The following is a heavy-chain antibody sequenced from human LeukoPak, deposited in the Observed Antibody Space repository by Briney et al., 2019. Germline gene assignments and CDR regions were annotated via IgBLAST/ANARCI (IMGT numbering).Heavy chain of an antibody. D-gene: IGHD2-21*02. CDR2: ISAYNGNT. V-gene: IGHV1-18*01. CDR1: GYTFTSYG. Sequence: ASVKVSCKASGYTFTSYGISWVRQAPGQGLEWMGWISAYNGNTNYAQKLQGRVTMTTDTSTSTAYMELRGLRSDDTAVYYCARPAYYCGGDCYPHWGQGTLVTVSS. CDR3: ARPAYYCGGDCYPH. J-gene: IGHJ4*02.